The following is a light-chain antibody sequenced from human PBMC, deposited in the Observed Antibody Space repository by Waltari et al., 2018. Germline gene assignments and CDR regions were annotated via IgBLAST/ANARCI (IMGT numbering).Light chain of an antibody. CDR3: CSHAGSDTFWV. CDR1: SSAVGGHDF. J-gene: IGLJ3*02. CDR2: YVS. Sequence: QSALTQPRSVSGPPGQSVTLSCTGTSSAVGGHDFLSWYQQHPGKAPKLIMYYVSQRPSGVPDRFSGSKSGNTASLTITGLQAEDEAEYYCCSHAGSDTFWVFGGGTKVTVL. V-gene: IGLV2-11*01.